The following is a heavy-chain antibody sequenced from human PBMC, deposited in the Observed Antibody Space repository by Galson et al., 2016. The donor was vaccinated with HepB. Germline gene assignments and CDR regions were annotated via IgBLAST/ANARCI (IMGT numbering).Heavy chain of an antibody. CDR1: GYSFTNYW. CDR2: IYPGDSDT. J-gene: IGHJ6*02. Sequence: QSGAEVKKPGESLKISCTGSGYSFTNYWIGWVRQMPGKGLEWTGIIYPGDSDTRYSPSFQGQVTISADKSISTAYLPWSSLEASDTAMYYCARHGSSSWDYYYGMDVWGQGTTVTVSS. D-gene: IGHD6-13*01. CDR3: ARHGSSSWDYYYGMDV. V-gene: IGHV5-51*01.